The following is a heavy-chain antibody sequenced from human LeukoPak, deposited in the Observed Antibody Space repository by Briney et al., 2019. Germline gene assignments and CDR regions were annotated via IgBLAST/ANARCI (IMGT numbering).Heavy chain of an antibody. J-gene: IGHJ5*02. V-gene: IGHV3-23*01. D-gene: IGHD3-10*01. CDR1: GFTFSSYA. CDR2: ISGSGDST. CDR3: RGYGSGRRNWFDP. Sequence: GGSLRLSCAASGFTFSSYAMSWVRQAPGKGLEWVSAISGSGDSTYYADSVKGRFTISRDNSKNTLYLQMNSLRAEDTAVYYCRGYGSGRRNWFDPWGQGTLVTVSS.